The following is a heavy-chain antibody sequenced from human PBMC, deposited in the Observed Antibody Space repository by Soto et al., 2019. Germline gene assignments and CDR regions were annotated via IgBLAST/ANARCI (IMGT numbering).Heavy chain of an antibody. CDR2: INHSGST. J-gene: IGHJ4*02. D-gene: IGHD3-10*01. Sequence: SETLSLTCAVYGGSFSGYYWSWIRQPPGKGLEWIGEINHSGSTNYNPSLKSRVTISVDTSKNQFSLKLSSVTAADTAVYYCARGTNYYGSGSYYNNRPFDYWGQGTLVTVS. CDR1: GGSFSGYY. CDR3: ARGTNYYGSGSYYNNRPFDY. V-gene: IGHV4-34*01.